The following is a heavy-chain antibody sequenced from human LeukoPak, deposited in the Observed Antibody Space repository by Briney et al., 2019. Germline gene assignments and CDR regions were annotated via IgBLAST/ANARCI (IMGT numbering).Heavy chain of an antibody. CDR2: IDIGGGT. CDR1: GFTFSSYD. V-gene: IGHV3-13*04. CDR3: ARGMGSGSSSVFDF. D-gene: IGHD3-10*01. Sequence: SGGSLRLSCAASGFTFSSYDMHWVRQVTGKGLEWVSGIDIGGGTYYPGSVKGRFTIYRENAQNSLYLQMTNLRAGDTAMYYCARGMGSGSSSVFDFWGQGTLVTVSS. J-gene: IGHJ4*02.